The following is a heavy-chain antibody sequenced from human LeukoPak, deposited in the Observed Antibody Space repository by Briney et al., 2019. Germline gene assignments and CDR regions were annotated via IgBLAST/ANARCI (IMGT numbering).Heavy chain of an antibody. D-gene: IGHD3-22*01. CDR3: ARDRDDSSGYYYGYFDY. CDR1: GFTVSSNY. Sequence: GGSLRLSCAASGFTVSSNYMSWVRQAPGKGLEWVSVIYSGGSTYYADSVKGRFTISRDNSKNTLYLQMNSLRAEDTAVYYCARDRDDSSGYYYGYFDYWGQGTLSPSPQ. V-gene: IGHV3-66*01. CDR2: IYSGGST. J-gene: IGHJ4*02.